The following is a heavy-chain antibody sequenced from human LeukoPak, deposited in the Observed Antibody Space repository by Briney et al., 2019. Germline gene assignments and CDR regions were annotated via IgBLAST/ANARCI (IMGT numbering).Heavy chain of an antibody. CDR2: IIPIFGTA. V-gene: IGHV1-69*13. D-gene: IGHD3-10*01. CDR3: ARPSNYYGSGSPFDY. J-gene: IGHJ4*02. Sequence: SVKVSCKASGGTFSSYAISWVRQAPGQGLEWMVGIIPIFGTANYAQKFLGRVTITADESTSTAYMELSSLRSEDTAVYYCARPSNYYGSGSPFDYWGQGTLVTVSS. CDR1: GGTFSSYA.